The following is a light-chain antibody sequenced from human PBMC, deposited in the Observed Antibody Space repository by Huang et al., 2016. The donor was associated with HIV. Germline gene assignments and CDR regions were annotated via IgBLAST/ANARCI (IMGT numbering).Light chain of an antibody. CDR3: QQYNNWPPMYT. Sequence: EIVMTQSPATLSVSPGERATLSCRASQSVSSNLAWYQQKPGQAPRRLIDGASTRATGIPARFSALGSGTEFTLTISSLQSEDFAVYYCQQYNNWPPMYTFGQGTNLEIK. CDR2: GAS. J-gene: IGKJ2*01. V-gene: IGKV3-15*01. CDR1: QSVSSN.